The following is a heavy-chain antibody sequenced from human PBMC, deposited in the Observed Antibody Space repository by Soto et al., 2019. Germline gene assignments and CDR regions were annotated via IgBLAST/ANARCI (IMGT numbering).Heavy chain of an antibody. Sequence: EVQLVESGGGLVHPGGSLRLSCVTSGFTFSDYSMNWVRQAPGKGLQWISYISSGDIPIYYADSVKGRFTISRDDAKNSLYLQMNSLRDEDTAVYYCVRGRGLSTHYYYCVMDVLGQGTTVTVSS. V-gene: IGHV3-48*02. CDR3: VRGRGLSTHYYYCVMDV. J-gene: IGHJ6*02. CDR1: GFTFSDYS. CDR2: ISSGDIPI.